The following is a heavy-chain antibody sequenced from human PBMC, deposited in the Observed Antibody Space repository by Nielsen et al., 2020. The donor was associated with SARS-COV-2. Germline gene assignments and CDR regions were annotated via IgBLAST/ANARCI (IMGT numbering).Heavy chain of an antibody. CDR2: ISYDGSNK. CDR3: AKDWTAIVVVPSGGVDY. J-gene: IGHJ4*02. V-gene: IGHV3-30*18. D-gene: IGHD2-15*01. Sequence: GGSLRLSCAASGFNFSTYGMHWVRQAPGKGLEWVAAISYDGSNKYYVDSVKGRFTISRDNSKNTLYLQMSSLREEDTAVYYCAKDWTAIVVVPSGGVDYWGQGTLVTVSS. CDR1: GFNFSTYG.